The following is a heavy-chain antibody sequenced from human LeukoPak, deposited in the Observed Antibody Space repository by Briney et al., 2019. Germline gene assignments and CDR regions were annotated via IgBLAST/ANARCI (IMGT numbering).Heavy chain of an antibody. CDR2: INPNSGGT. J-gene: IGHJ4*02. V-gene: IGHV1-2*06. CDR1: GYIFTGYY. D-gene: IGHD2-15*01. Sequence: ASVKVSCKASGYIFTGYYIHWVRQAPGQGLEWMGRINPNSGGTNYAQTFQGRVTMTRDTSISTAYMELSRLRSDDTAVYYCARDYCSGGICYYFDYWGQGTRGTVSS. CDR3: ARDYCSGGICYYFDY.